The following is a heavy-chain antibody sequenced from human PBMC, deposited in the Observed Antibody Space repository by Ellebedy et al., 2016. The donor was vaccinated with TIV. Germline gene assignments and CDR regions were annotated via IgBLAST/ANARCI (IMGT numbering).Heavy chain of an antibody. CDR2: INGGDTT. Sequence: PGGSLRLSCAASGFTFRQYAMSWVRQAPGAGLEWVSSINGGDTTYYTQSVEGRFTISRDNSKNTLVLQMNSLRAEDTAVYYCAKDWFDSGDWHAYPLFDYWGQGVLVSVSS. D-gene: IGHD3-10*01. V-gene: IGHV3-23*01. CDR3: AKDWFDSGDWHAYPLFDY. J-gene: IGHJ4*02. CDR1: GFTFRQYA.